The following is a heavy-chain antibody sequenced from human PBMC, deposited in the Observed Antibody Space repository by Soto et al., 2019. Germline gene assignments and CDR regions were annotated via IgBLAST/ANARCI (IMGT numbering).Heavy chain of an antibody. Sequence: PSETLSLTCTVSGGSISSYYWSWIRQPPGKGLEWIGYIYYSGSTNYNPSLKSRVTISVDTSKNQFSLKLSSVTAADTAVYYCARGYDYVWGSYRPFDYWGQGTLVTAPQ. CDR3: ARGYDYVWGSYRPFDY. V-gene: IGHV4-59*01. D-gene: IGHD3-16*02. J-gene: IGHJ4*02. CDR1: GGSISSYY. CDR2: IYYSGST.